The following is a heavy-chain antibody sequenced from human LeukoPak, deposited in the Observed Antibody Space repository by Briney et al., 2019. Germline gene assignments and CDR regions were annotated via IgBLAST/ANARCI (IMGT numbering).Heavy chain of an antibody. Sequence: SETLSLTCTVSGGSINSYYWSWIRQPPGKGLERIGYIYYSGITDYNPSLKSRVTISVDTSKNQFSLKLSSVTAADTAVYFCARKDDSGWYFDYWGHGTLVTVSS. CDR3: ARKDDSGWYFDY. D-gene: IGHD6-19*01. CDR2: IYYSGIT. V-gene: IGHV4-59*01. J-gene: IGHJ4*01. CDR1: GGSINSYY.